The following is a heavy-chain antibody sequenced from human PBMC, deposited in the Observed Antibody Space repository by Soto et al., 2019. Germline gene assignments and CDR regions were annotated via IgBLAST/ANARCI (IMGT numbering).Heavy chain of an antibody. CDR1: RFSFSNYA. V-gene: IGHV3-23*01. Sequence: EVQLLESGGRLVPPGGSLRLSCAGSRFSFSNYAMTWARQAPGEGLEWVSSITGSGGGTTYADSVKGRFTISRDNSKNILYLQMDSLRADDTAVYYCSTDPNGDYIGAFDTWGQGTMVTVSS. D-gene: IGHD4-17*01. J-gene: IGHJ3*02. CDR3: STDPNGDYIGAFDT. CDR2: ITGSGGGT.